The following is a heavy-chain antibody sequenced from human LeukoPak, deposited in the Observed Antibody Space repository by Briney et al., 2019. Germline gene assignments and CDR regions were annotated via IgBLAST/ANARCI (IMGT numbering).Heavy chain of an antibody. J-gene: IGHJ4*02. CDR3: AKESTIFGVVIMEALDY. CDR1: GFTFSSYG. D-gene: IGHD3-3*01. V-gene: IGHV3-30*02. Sequence: GGSLRLSCAASGFTFSSYGMHWVRQAPGKGLEWVAFIRYDGSNRYYADSVKSRFTISRDNSKNTLYLQMNSLRAEDTAVYYCAKESTIFGVVIMEALDYWGQGTLVTVSS. CDR2: IRYDGSNR.